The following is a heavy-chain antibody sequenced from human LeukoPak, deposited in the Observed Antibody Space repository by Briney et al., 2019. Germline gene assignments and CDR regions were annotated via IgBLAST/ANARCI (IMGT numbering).Heavy chain of an antibody. V-gene: IGHV3-7*01. CDR2: IKQDGSET. D-gene: IGHD3-3*01. CDR1: GFTFSSYW. Sequence: GGSLRLSCAASGFTFSSYWMTWVRQSPGKGLEWVANIKQDGSETYYVDSVMGRFTISRLNAKNSVYLQMNSLRAEDTAVYYCARDRSISGVVTIDFWGQGTLVTVSS. J-gene: IGHJ4*02. CDR3: ARDRSISGVVTIDF.